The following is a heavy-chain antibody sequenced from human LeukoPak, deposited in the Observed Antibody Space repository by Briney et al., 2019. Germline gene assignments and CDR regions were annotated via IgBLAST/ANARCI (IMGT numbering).Heavy chain of an antibody. J-gene: IGHJ4*02. Sequence: ASAKVSCKASGYTFTGYYMHWVRQAPGQGLEWMGWINPNSGGTNYAQKFQGRVTMTRDTSISTAYMELSRLRSDDTAVYYCARDRYYYDSSGYSHWGQGTLVTVSS. D-gene: IGHD3-22*01. V-gene: IGHV1-2*02. CDR1: GYTFTGYY. CDR2: INPNSGGT. CDR3: ARDRYYYDSSGYSH.